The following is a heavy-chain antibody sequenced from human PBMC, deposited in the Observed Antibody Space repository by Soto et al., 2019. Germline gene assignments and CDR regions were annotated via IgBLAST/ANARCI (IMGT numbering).Heavy chain of an antibody. Sequence: SETLSLTCTVSGGSITTIGFYWSWIRQRPGKGLEWIGYMYHNGAAAYNPSLKNRLAISVDTSKNQFSLTLSSVTAADTAVYYCARDPGYCTGTTSHRHIDSWGQGTLVT. D-gene: IGHD2-8*02. CDR2: MYHNGAA. CDR1: GGSITTIGFY. J-gene: IGHJ4*02. V-gene: IGHV4-31*03. CDR3: ARDPGYCTGTTSHRHIDS.